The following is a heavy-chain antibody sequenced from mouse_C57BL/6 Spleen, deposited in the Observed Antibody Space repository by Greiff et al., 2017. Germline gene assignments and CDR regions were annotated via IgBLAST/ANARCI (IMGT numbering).Heavy chain of an antibody. V-gene: IGHV1-76*01. D-gene: IGHD1-1*01. CDR1: GYTFTDYY. CDR2: LYPGSGNT. Sequence: VKLMESGAELVRPGASVKLSCKASGYTFTDYYINWVKQRPGQGLEWIARLYPGSGNTYYNEKFKGKATLTAEKSSSTAYMQLSSLTSEDSAVYVCAREHYGSSYWYFDVWGTGTTVTVSS. CDR3: AREHYGSSYWYFDV. J-gene: IGHJ1*03.